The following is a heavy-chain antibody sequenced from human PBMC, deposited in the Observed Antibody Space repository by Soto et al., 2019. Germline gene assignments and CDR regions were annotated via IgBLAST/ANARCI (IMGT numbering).Heavy chain of an antibody. V-gene: IGHV4-39*01. D-gene: IGHD2-21*02. CDR3: AMHPIAYCGGDCYALDY. CDR2: IYYSGST. Sequence: SEMQSLSNTVSGGSISSSSYYWGWNHKPPGKGLEWIGSIYYSGSTYYNPSLKSRVTISVDTSKNQFSLKLSSVTAADTAAYYCAMHPIAYCGGDCYALDYWGQGTLVTVSS. J-gene: IGHJ4*02. CDR1: GGSISSSSYY.